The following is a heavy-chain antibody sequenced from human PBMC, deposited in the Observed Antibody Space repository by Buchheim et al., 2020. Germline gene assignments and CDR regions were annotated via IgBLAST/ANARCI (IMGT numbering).Heavy chain of an antibody. CDR1: GFTFSSYG. D-gene: IGHD1-26*01. CDR3: AKDLSEWELLPTFFDY. CDR2: ISYDGSNK. J-gene: IGHJ4*02. V-gene: IGHV3-30*18. Sequence: QVQLVESGGGVVQPGRSLRLSCAASGFTFSSYGMHWVRQAPGKGLEWVAVISYDGSNKYYADSVKGRFTVSRDNSKNTLYLQMNSLRAEETAVYYCAKDLSEWELLPTFFDYWGQGTL.